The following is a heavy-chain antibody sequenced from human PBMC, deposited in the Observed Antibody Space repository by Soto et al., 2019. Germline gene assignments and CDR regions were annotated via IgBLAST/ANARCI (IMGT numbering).Heavy chain of an antibody. J-gene: IGHJ4*02. D-gene: IGHD3-22*01. Sequence: EVQLVEAGGALIQPGGSLRLSCAVSGFTVNDNYLNWVRQAPGKGLEWVSVIYTSGITYYADSVKGRFTISRDNSKNTVYLQMDRLRDEDTAFYYCTGGTVHYTDTTGYFLYDYWGQGTLVSVSS. CDR1: GFTVNDNY. CDR3: TGGTVHYTDTTGYFLYDY. V-gene: IGHV3-53*01. CDR2: IYTSGIT.